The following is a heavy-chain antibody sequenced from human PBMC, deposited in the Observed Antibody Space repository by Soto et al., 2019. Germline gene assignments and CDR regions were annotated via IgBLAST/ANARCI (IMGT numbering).Heavy chain of an antibody. CDR1: GFTFSSYA. CDR2: ISGSGGST. Sequence: GGSLRLSCAASGFTFSSYAMSWVRQAPGKGLEWVSAISGSGGSTYYADSVKGRFTISRDNSKNKLYRQMNSLRAEVTAVYYCAKDYRPVVRVLMVYAMARRGEGAHLNDYWGQGTLVTVSS. CDR3: AKDYRPVVRVLMVYAMARRGEGAHLNDY. D-gene: IGHD2-8*01. V-gene: IGHV3-23*01. J-gene: IGHJ4*02.